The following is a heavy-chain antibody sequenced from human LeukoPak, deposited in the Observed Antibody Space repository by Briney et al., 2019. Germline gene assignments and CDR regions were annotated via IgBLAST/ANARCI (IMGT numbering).Heavy chain of an antibody. CDR1: GGSISSFF. J-gene: IGHJ4*02. Sequence: SETLSLTCTVSGGSISSFFWSWIRQPPGKGLEWIGYIYYSGSTNYNPSLKSRVTISVGTSKNQFSLNLRSVTAADTAVYYCARAGFTVTYFDYWGQGTPVTVSS. D-gene: IGHD4-17*01. V-gene: IGHV4-59*01. CDR2: IYYSGST. CDR3: ARAGFTVTYFDY.